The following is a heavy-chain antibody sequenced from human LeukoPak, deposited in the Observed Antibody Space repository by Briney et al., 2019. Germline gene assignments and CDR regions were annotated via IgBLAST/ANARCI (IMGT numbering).Heavy chain of an antibody. CDR3: ARDQDYGGTSDY. V-gene: IGHV1-2*02. J-gene: IGHJ4*02. Sequence: EASVKVSCKASGYTFTSYYMHWVRQAPGQGLEWMGWINPNSGGTNYAQKFQGRVTMTRDTSISTAYMELSRLRSDDTAVYYCARDQDYGGTSDYWGQGTLVTVSS. CDR2: INPNSGGT. D-gene: IGHD4-23*01. CDR1: GYTFTSYY.